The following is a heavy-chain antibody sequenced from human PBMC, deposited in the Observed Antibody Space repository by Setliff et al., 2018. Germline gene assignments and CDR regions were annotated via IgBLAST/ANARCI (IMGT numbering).Heavy chain of an antibody. CDR2: IYSNENT. Sequence: PSETLSLACTVSGGSISSRSYYWGWIRQPPGKGLEWIGSIYSNENTNYNPSLKSRVTMSTDKSKNQLSLKLSSVTAADTAVYYCARSMIQRNYYCGLDVWGQGTTVTVSS. D-gene: IGHD3-16*01. V-gene: IGHV4-39*07. J-gene: IGHJ6*02. CDR3: ARSMIQRNYYCGLDV. CDR1: GGSISSRSYY.